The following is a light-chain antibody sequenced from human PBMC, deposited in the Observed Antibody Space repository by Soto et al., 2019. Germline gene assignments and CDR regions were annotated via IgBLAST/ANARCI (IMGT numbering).Light chain of an antibody. Sequence: QSVLTQPPSVSGAPGQRVTISCTGSSSNIGAHYDVHWYQQLPGTAPKLLIYNNNNRPSGVPDRFSGSKSGTSDSLAITGLQPEDQADYNCQSYDSSLSGSVFGGGTKLTVL. CDR3: QSYDSSLSGSV. J-gene: IGLJ3*02. CDR2: NNN. CDR1: SSNIGAHYD. V-gene: IGLV1-40*01.